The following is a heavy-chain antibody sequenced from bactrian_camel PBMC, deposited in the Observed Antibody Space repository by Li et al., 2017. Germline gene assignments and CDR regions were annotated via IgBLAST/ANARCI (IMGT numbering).Heavy chain of an antibody. D-gene: IGHD6*01. V-gene: IGHV3S1*01. CDR3: AEGRGSRGEHCYSLNY. CDR1: GYTSSRYS. Sequence: HVQLVESGGGSVQAGGSLRLSCVATGYTSSRYSMAWFRQAPGKEREGVARIATGSGNTYYADSVKGRFTISQDNAKNTVYLQMNNLQPEDTATYYCAEGRGSRGEHCYSLNYWGQGTQVTVS. CDR2: IATGSGNT. J-gene: IGHJ4*01.